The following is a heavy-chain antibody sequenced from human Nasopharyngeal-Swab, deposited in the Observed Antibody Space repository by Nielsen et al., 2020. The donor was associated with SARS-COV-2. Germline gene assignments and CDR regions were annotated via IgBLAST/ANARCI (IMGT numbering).Heavy chain of an antibody. D-gene: IGHD3-3*01. J-gene: IGHJ4*02. CDR2: IWYDGSNK. V-gene: IGHV3-33*01. Sequence: SCAASGFTFSSYGMHWVRQAPGKGLEWMAIIWYDGSNKYYADSVKGRFTISRDNSKNTLYLQMNSLRAEDTAVYYCARGPYDFWSGYPHYFDYWGQGTLVTVSS. CDR3: ARGPYDFWSGYPHYFDY. CDR1: GFTFSSYG.